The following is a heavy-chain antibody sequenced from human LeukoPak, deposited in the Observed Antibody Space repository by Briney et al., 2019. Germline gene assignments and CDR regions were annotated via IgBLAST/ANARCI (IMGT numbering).Heavy chain of an antibody. CDR1: GGSFSGYS. CDR3: ARVRRAFKRNLGRSTEYYSYYYMDV. Sequence: SETLSLTCAVYGGSFSGYSWNWVRQPPGQGLEWIGEINHSGSTNYNPSLKSRVTVSVHTSKNQFSLKLTSVTAADTAVYYCARVRRAFKRNLGRSTEYYSYYYMDVWGKGTTVTVSS. V-gene: IGHV4-34*01. CDR2: INHSGST. J-gene: IGHJ6*03. D-gene: IGHD1-14*01.